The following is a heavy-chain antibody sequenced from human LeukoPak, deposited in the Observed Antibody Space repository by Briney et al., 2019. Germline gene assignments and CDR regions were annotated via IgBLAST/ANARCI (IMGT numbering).Heavy chain of an antibody. CDR1: GGSISSYY. CDR2: IYYSGGT. CDR3: ARVKLSGHYDSSGYHDAFDI. V-gene: IGHV4-59*08. Sequence: SETLSLTCAVYGGSISSYYWSWLRRPPGEGVEWVGYIYYSGGTYYNPTLKSRITISVDTSKDQLTLKLSAVTAADTAVYYCARVKLSGHYDSSGYHDAFDIWGQGTMVTVSS. D-gene: IGHD3-22*01. J-gene: IGHJ3*02.